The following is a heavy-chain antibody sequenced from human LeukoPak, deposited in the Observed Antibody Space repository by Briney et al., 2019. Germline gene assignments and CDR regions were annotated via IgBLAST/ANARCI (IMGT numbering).Heavy chain of an antibody. CDR3: ARHRAGAGKYFDY. D-gene: IGHD1-26*01. Sequence: RSSETLSLTCTVSGGSISGSGYYWGWIRQPPGKGLEWIGSIYYSESTYYNPSLKSRVTMSVDTSKYQFSLKVSSVTAADTAVYYCARHRAGAGKYFDYWGQGTLVTVSS. CDR2: IYYSEST. J-gene: IGHJ4*02. CDR1: GGSISGSGYY. V-gene: IGHV4-39*01.